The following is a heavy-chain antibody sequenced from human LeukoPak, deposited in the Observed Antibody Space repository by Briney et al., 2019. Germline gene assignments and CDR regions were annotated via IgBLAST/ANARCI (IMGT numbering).Heavy chain of an antibody. V-gene: IGHV4-61*02. CDR2: IYTSGST. Sequence: PSQTLSLTCTVSGGSISSGSYYWSWIRQPAGKGLEWIGRIYTSGSTNYNPSLKSRVTISVDTSKNQFSLKLSSVTAADTAVYYCAKRDLVRGVVQYNYWGQGTLVTVSS. D-gene: IGHD3-10*01. J-gene: IGHJ4*02. CDR3: AKRDLVRGVVQYNY. CDR1: GGSISSGSYY.